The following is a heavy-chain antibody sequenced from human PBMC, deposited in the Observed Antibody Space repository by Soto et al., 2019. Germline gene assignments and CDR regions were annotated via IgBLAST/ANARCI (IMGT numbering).Heavy chain of an antibody. CDR2: IYYSGST. D-gene: IGHD3-3*01. Sequence: SETLSLTCTVSGGSISSYYWSWIRQPPGKGLEWIGYIYYSGSTNYNPSLKSRVTISVDTSKNQFSLKLSSVTAADTAVYYCARDSTLEWLEGMDVWGQGTTVTVSS. V-gene: IGHV4-59*01. J-gene: IGHJ6*02. CDR1: GGSISSYY. CDR3: ARDSTLEWLEGMDV.